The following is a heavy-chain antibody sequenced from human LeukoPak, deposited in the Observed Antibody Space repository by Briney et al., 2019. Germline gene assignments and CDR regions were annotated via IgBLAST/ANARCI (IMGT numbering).Heavy chain of an antibody. Sequence: SETLSLTCAVYGGSFSGYYWSWIRQPPGKGLEWIGEINHSGSTNYNPSLKSRVTISVDTSKNQFSLKLSSVTAADTAVYYCARYRDYYYGSGSYYHYWGQGTLVAVRS. CDR3: ARYRDYYYGSGSYYHY. CDR1: GGSFSGYY. D-gene: IGHD3-10*01. J-gene: IGHJ4*02. CDR2: INHSGST. V-gene: IGHV4-34*01.